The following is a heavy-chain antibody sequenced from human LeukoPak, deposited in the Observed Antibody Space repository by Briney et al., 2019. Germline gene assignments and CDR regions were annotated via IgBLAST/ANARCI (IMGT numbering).Heavy chain of an antibody. V-gene: IGHV3-23*01. D-gene: IGHD2-21*02. CDR3: VREDTPATANY. CDR2: ISGGGDIT. J-gene: IGHJ4*02. Sequence: GGSLRLSCVVSDFYFTEAWMNWVRQPPGKGLEWVSAISGGGDITYYADSVKGRFTISRDNSKDTLFLQMHSLRPGDTAVYYCVREDTPATANYWGQGTLVTISS. CDR1: DFYFTEAW.